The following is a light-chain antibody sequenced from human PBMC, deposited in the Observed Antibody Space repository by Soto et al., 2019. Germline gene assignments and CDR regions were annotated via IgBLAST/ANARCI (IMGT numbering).Light chain of an antibody. V-gene: IGKV1-39*01. CDR3: KQSYIPPPLT. CDR1: QSISTY. CDR2: AAS. J-gene: IGKJ4*01. Sequence: DIQMTQSPSSLSASVGDRVTITCRASQSISTYLNWYQQKPGKAPKLLIYAASSLQSGVPSRFSASGSGTDFTLTISSLQPEDFATYYCKQSYIPPPLTFGGGTRVEIK.